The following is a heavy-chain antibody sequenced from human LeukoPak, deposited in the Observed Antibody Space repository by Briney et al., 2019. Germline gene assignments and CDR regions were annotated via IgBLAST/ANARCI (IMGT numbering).Heavy chain of an antibody. J-gene: IGHJ4*02. CDR3: AKDRIEYYDSSGVLDY. CDR2: ISYDGSNK. CDR1: GFTFSSYG. Sequence: GGSLRLSCAASGFTFSSYGMHWVRQAPGKGLEWMAVISYDGSNKYYADSVKGRFTISRDNSKNTLYLQMNSLRAEDTAVYYCAKDRIEYYDSSGVLDYWGQGTLVTVSS. D-gene: IGHD3-22*01. V-gene: IGHV3-30*18.